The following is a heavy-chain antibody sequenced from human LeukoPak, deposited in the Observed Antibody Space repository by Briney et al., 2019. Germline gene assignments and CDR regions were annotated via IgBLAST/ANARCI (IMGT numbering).Heavy chain of an antibody. V-gene: IGHV4-39*01. CDR3: ARHGSASGWYRSHFDY. J-gene: IGHJ4*02. CDR1: GGSFSGYY. Sequence: PSETLSLTCAVYGGSFSGYYWGWIRQPPGKGLEWIGSIYYSGSTYYSPSLKSRVTMSVDTSKNQFSLKLSSVTAADTAVYYCARHGSASGWYRSHFDYWGQGTLVTVSS. CDR2: IYYSGST. D-gene: IGHD6-19*01.